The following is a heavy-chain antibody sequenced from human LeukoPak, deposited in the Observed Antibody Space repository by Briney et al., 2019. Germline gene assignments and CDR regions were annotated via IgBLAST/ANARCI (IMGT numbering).Heavy chain of an antibody. CDR3: ARGVILGGYYLDY. V-gene: IGHV3-33*01. Sequence: PGGSLRLSCAASGFTFNRHGMHWVRQAPGKGLKWVALIWYDGSNENYADSVKGRFTISRDNSKNTLYLQMNSLRADDTAVYYCARGVILGGYYLDYWGQGTLVTVSS. D-gene: IGHD2-15*01. CDR2: IWYDGSNE. CDR1: GFTFNRHG. J-gene: IGHJ4*02.